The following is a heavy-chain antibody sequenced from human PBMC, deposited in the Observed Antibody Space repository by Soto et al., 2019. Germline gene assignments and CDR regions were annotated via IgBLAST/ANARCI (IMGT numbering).Heavy chain of an antibody. J-gene: IGHJ4*02. CDR3: ASRDPGTSVDY. CDR1: GGLFTSNNL. Sequence: QVQLQESGPGLVKPSGTLSLTCAVSGGLFTSNNLWAWVRQPPRQGLEWSGEIYRTGSTNYKPSLKSRVTISLDKSENQFSLKVTSLTAADTAVYYCASRDPGTSVDYWGQGTLVTVSS. V-gene: IGHV4-4*02. D-gene: IGHD1-7*01. CDR2: IYRTGST.